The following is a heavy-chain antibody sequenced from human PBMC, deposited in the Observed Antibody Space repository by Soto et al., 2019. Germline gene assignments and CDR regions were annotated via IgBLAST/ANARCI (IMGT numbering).Heavy chain of an antibody. D-gene: IGHD2-8*01. CDR1: GFTFSNYG. V-gene: IGHV1-18*01. Sequence: ASVKVSCKASGFTFSNYGLNWVRQAPGQGLEWMGWVSANNGHTNYAQNLQGRVSLTTDTSTSTAYMELRGLTFDDTAVYYCARDIESVTAKHFFYYYAMDVWGQGTTVTVSS. CDR2: VSANNGHT. CDR3: ARDIESVTAKHFFYYYAMDV. J-gene: IGHJ6*02.